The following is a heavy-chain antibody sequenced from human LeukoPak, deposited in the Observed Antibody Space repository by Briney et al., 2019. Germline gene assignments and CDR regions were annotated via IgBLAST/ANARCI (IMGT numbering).Heavy chain of an antibody. J-gene: IGHJ4*02. CDR2: ISGSGSTI. D-gene: IGHD3-22*01. V-gene: IGHV3-11*01. CDR3: ARRINYYDSSGYYPSDY. Sequence: GSLRLSFAASGFTFSDYYMSWIRQAPGKGLGWVSYISGSGSTIYYAESVKRRFPIFRDNAKNSLYLQMNSLRAEDTAVYYCARRINYYDSSGYYPSDYWGQGTLVTVSS. CDR1: GFTFSDYY.